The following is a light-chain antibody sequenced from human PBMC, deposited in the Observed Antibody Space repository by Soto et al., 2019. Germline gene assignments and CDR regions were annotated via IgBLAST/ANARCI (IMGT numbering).Light chain of an antibody. Sequence: DIVMTQSPDSLAVSLGERATINCKSSQSVLYSSNNKNDLAWYQQKPGQPPKLLIYWASTRESGVPDRFSGSGSGTDFTLTTNSLQAEGVAVYYCQQYYSTPYTFGPGTKLEIK. J-gene: IGKJ2*01. V-gene: IGKV4-1*01. CDR2: WAS. CDR1: QSVLYSSNNKND. CDR3: QQYYSTPYT.